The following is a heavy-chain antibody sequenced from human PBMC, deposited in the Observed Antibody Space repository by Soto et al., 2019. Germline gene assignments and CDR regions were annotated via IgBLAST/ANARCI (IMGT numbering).Heavy chain of an antibody. CDR1: GLTISGKKY. J-gene: IGHJ3*01. CDR2: LYDVDGS. Sequence: DVQLVESGGGLIQPGESLRLSCAAFGLTISGKKYVAWVRQAPGKGLEWVSALYDVDGSFYADSVKGRFTTSSDSSKTTVYLQMNDLRPDDTAVYYCATWHEREHAYDVWGQGTTDTVSS. V-gene: IGHV3-53*01. D-gene: IGHD1-1*01. CDR3: ATWHEREHAYDV.